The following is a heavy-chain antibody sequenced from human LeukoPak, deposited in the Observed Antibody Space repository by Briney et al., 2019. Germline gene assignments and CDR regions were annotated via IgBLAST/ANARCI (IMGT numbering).Heavy chain of an antibody. J-gene: IGHJ4*02. V-gene: IGHV3-21*01. CDR2: ISSSSSYI. CDR3: AKDPDSDY. D-gene: IGHD1-14*01. Sequence: GRSLRLSCAASGFTFSSYGMHWVRQAPGKGLEWVSSISSSSSYIYYADSVKGRFTISRDNAKNSLYLQMNSLRDEDTAVYYCAKDPDSDYWGQGTLVTVSS. CDR1: GFTFSSYG.